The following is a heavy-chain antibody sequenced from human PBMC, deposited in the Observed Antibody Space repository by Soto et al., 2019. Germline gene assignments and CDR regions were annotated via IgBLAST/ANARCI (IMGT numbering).Heavy chain of an antibody. J-gene: IGHJ4*02. CDR1: GFTFNNFG. V-gene: IGHV3-23*01. D-gene: IGHD1-26*01. CDR2: ISGSATDT. Sequence: GGSLRLSCLASGFTFNNFGMSWVRQAPGKGLEWVSAISGSATDTHYGDSVRGRFAVSRDNSNDTPYLHMKSLRAEDTAVYYCAKDLRYYFSGCFDAWGQGILVTVSS. CDR3: AKDLRYYFSGCFDA.